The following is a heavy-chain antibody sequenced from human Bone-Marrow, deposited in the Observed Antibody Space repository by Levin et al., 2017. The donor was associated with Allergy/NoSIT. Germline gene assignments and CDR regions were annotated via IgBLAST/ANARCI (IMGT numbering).Heavy chain of an antibody. J-gene: IGHJ6*03. V-gene: IGHV4/OR15-8*01. D-gene: IGHD2-2*01. CDR1: GDSMTSNDW. CDR3: AREKQYQLPLYYYYYYIDV. CDR2: ISHRGNA. Sequence: SQTLSLTCVVSGDSMTSNDWWTWVRQSPGKGLEWIGGISHRGNANYSPSLKSRVTMSVDTSRKQFSLRVTSVTAADTAVYFCAREKQYQLPLYYYYYYIDVWGKGTTVIVSS.